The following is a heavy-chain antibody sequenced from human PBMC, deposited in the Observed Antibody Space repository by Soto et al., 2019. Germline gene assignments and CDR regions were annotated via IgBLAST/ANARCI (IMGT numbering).Heavy chain of an antibody. D-gene: IGHD3-10*01. CDR2: ISAYNGNT. J-gene: IGHJ6*02. V-gene: IGHV1-18*01. CDR1: GYTFTSYG. Sequence: QVQLVQSGAEVKKPGASVKVSCKASGYTFTSYGISWVRQAPGQGLEWMGWISAYNGNTNYAQKDQGRFTMTTHTSTSTAYMELRSLKSDDTSVYYCSRASGSGRYVVRYYYNYGMDVWGQGTTVTVSS. CDR3: SRASGSGRYVVRYYYNYGMDV.